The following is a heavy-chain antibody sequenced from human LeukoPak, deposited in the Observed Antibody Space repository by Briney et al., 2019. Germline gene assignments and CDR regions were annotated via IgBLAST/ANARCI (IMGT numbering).Heavy chain of an antibody. V-gene: IGHV3-30-3*01. CDR1: GFTFSSYA. J-gene: IGHJ5*02. Sequence: GGSLRLSCAASGFTFSSYAMPWVRQAPGKGMEWVAVISYDGSNKYYADSVKGRFTISRDNSKNTLYLQMNSLRAEDTAVYYCASSRSTVLRFLEFHIDPWGQGTLVTVSS. CDR3: ASSRSTVLRFLEFHIDP. CDR2: ISYDGSNK. D-gene: IGHD3-3*01.